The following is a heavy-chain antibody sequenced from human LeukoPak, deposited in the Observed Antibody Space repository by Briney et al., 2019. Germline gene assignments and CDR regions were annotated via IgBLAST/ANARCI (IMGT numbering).Heavy chain of an antibody. J-gene: IGHJ6*03. CDR1: GGSISSYY. D-gene: IGHD1-26*01. Sequence: SETLSLTCTVSGGSISSYYWSWIRQPAGKGLEWIGRIYTSGSTNYNPSLKSRVTMSVDTSKNQFSLKLSSVPAADTAVYYCARDLVGATTDYYYYYMDVWGKGTTVTVSS. V-gene: IGHV4-4*07. CDR3: ARDLVGATTDYYYYYMDV. CDR2: IYTSGST.